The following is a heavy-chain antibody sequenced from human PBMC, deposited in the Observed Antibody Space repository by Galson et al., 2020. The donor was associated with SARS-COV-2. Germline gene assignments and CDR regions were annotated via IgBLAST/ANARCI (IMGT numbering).Heavy chain of an antibody. CDR3: ARDPAPLYGDNYYYGMDV. Sequence: ETSETLSHTCSVSDDPMSSYYWSWIRQPPGKGLEWIGYISYSGSTSYNPSLRSRVTISVDLSKNQLSLKVTSVTAADTAVYYCARDPAPLYGDNYYYGMDVWGRGTTVTVSS. CDR2: ISYSGST. D-gene: IGHD4-17*01. V-gene: IGHV4-59*01. J-gene: IGHJ6*02. CDR1: DDPMSSYY.